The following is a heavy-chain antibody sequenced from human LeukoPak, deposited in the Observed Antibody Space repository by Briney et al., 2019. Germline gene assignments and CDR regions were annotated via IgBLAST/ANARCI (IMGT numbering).Heavy chain of an antibody. V-gene: IGHV1-69*13. CDR3: ARGVLRRQWLVPLYNWFDP. CDR2: IIPIFGTA. CDR1: GGTFSSYA. J-gene: IGHJ5*02. Sequence: SVKVSCKASGGTFSSYAISWVRQAPGQGLECMGGIIPIFGTANYAQKFQGRVTITADESTSTAYMELSSLRSEDTAVYYCARGVLRRQWLVPLYNWFDPWGQGTLVTVSS. D-gene: IGHD6-19*01.